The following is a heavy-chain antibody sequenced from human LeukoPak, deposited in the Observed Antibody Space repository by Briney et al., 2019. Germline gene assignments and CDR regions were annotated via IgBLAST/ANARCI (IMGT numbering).Heavy chain of an antibody. J-gene: IGHJ6*03. D-gene: IGHD3-16*01. CDR3: AKDGSWGDYYFYFYMDV. CDR2: ISGSGYYT. V-gene: IGHV3-23*01. Sequence: GGSLRLSCEVSGSGFIFGNFAMSWVRQAPGKGLEWVSGISGSGYYTYYADSVKGRFTISRDNSKNTLYIQMNSLGAEDTAVYYCAKDGSWGDYYFYFYMDVWGKGTTVTVSS. CDR1: GSGFIFGNFA.